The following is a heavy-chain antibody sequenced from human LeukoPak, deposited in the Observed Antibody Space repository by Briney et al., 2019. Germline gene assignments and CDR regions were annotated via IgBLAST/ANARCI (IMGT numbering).Heavy chain of an antibody. Sequence: SETLSLTCTVSGGSISSGGYYWSWLRQHPGKGLEWIGYIYYSGSTYYNPSLKSRVTISVDTSKNQFSLKLSSVTAADTAVYYCARVVTAIRSDAFDIWGQGTMVTVSS. V-gene: IGHV4-31*03. J-gene: IGHJ3*02. CDR1: GGSISSGGYY. D-gene: IGHD2-21*02. CDR2: IYYSGST. CDR3: ARVVTAIRSDAFDI.